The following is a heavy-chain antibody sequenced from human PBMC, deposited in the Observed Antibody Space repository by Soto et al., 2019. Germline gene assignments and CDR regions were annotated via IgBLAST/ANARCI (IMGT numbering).Heavy chain of an antibody. V-gene: IGHV3-30*18. Sequence: GGSLRLSCAASGFTFSSYGMHWVRQAPGKGLEWVAVISYDGSNKYYADSVKGRFTISRDNSKNTLYLQMNSLRAEDTAVYYCAKGEGRHNYYGSGCPDYWGQGTLVTVSS. J-gene: IGHJ4*02. CDR3: AKGEGRHNYYGSGCPDY. D-gene: IGHD3-10*01. CDR1: GFTFSSYG. CDR2: ISYDGSNK.